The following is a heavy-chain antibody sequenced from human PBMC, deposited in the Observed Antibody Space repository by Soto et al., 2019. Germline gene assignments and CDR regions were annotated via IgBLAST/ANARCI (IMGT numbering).Heavy chain of an antibody. V-gene: IGHV1-69*12. Sequence: VQLVQSGAEVKKPGSSVKISCRASGGTFSSSGFSWVRQAPGQGLEWMGGIIPVFRTSNYAQKFQGRVTITANESTSTAYXXXTSXRSDDKAMYYFARAYYFDVSGYVTVFDSWGKGTMVTVSS. CDR3: ARAYYFDVSGYVTVFDS. CDR1: GGTFSSSG. D-gene: IGHD3-22*01. CDR2: IIPVFRTS. J-gene: IGHJ4*02.